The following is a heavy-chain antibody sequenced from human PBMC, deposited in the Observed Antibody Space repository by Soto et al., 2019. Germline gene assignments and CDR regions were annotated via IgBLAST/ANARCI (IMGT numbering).Heavy chain of an antibody. CDR3: AKDVESIYWCFDL. CDR2: SSGSGSNT. CDR1: GLTVTSHA. D-gene: IGHD1-1*01. V-gene: IGHV3-23*01. Sequence: QPGGSLRLSCEASGLTVTSHAMSWVRQAPGKGLEWVSGSSGSGSNTYYADSVKGRFTISKDNSRNTLFLQMNSLRAEDTAVYYCAKDVESIYWCFDLWGRGTLVTVSS. J-gene: IGHJ2*01.